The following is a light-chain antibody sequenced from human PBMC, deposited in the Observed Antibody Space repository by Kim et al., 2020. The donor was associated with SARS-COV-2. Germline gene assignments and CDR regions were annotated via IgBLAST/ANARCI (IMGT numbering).Light chain of an antibody. J-gene: IGLJ2*01. Sequence: SYELTQPLSVSVSLGQTASISCGGDNFGTQHVQWYQQKAGQAPMLVIYRDNNRPSGIPERFSGSNSGNTATLTISVAQAGDEAEYYCHVWDNSVIFGGG. V-gene: IGLV3-9*01. CDR3: HVWDNSVI. CDR2: RDN. CDR1: NFGTQH.